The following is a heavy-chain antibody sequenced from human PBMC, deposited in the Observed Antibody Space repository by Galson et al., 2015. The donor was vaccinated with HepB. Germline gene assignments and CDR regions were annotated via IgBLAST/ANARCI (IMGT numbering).Heavy chain of an antibody. CDR3: AKDRGQSNYFDY. J-gene: IGHJ4*02. D-gene: IGHD3-16*01. CDR2: ISWNSGSI. V-gene: IGHV3-9*01. Sequence: SLRLSCAASGFTFDDYAMHWVRQAPGKGLEWVSGISWNSGSIGYADSVKGRFTISRDNAKNSLYLQMNSLRAEDTALYYCAKDRGQSNYFDYWGQGTLVTVSS. CDR1: GFTFDDYA.